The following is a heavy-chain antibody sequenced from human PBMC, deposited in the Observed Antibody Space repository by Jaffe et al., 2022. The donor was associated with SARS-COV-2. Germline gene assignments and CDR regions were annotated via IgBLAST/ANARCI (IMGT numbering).Heavy chain of an antibody. J-gene: IGHJ5*02. CDR1: GYTFTSYA. V-gene: IGHV1-3*01. CDR3: ARELPGLDSDWFDP. CDR2: INAGNGNT. Sequence: QVQLVQSGAEVKKPGASVKVSCKASGYTFTSYAMHWVRQAPGQRLEWMGWINAGNGNTKYSQKFQGRVTITRDTSASTAYMELSSLRSEDTAVYYCARELPGLDSDWFDPWGQGTLVTVSS. D-gene: IGHD3-22*01.